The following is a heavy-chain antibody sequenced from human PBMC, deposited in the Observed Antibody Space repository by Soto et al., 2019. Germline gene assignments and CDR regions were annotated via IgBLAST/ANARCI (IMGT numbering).Heavy chain of an antibody. J-gene: IGHJ4*02. Sequence: SGTLALTCAVHGGSFSGDYWSWIRQPPGKGLEWIGKINHSGTTNYNPSLKSRVTISVDTSTNEFSLKLNSLTAADTAVYYCARIHIAGAVDSWGQGNLVTVSS. CDR3: ARIHIAGAVDS. D-gene: IGHD2-21*01. CDR1: GGSFSGDY. CDR2: INHSGTT. V-gene: IGHV4-34*01.